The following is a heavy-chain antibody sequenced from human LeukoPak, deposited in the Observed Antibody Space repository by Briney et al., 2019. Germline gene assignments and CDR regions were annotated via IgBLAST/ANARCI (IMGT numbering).Heavy chain of an antibody. CDR1: GGSISSYY. Sequence: KPSETLSLTCTVSGGSISSYYWSWIRQPPGKGLEWIGYIYYSGSTNYNPSLKSRVTISVDTSKNQFSLKLSSVTAADTAVYYCARHKYQGGDYETFFDYWGQGTLVTVSS. J-gene: IGHJ4*02. D-gene: IGHD4-17*01. V-gene: IGHV4-59*08. CDR2: IYYSGST. CDR3: ARHKYQGGDYETFFDY.